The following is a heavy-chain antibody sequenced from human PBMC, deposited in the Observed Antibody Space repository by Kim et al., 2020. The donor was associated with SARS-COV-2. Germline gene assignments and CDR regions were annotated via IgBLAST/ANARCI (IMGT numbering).Heavy chain of an antibody. Sequence: GALRLSCAASGFTFSSYGMHWVRQAPGKGLEWVAVISYDGSNKYYADSVKGRFTISRDNSKNTLYLQMNSLRAEDTAVYYCARGAWGQIFEQQLARGGFAYWGQGTLVTVSS. J-gene: IGHJ4*02. D-gene: IGHD6-13*01. CDR1: GFTFSSYG. CDR2: ISYDGSNK. CDR3: ARGAWGQIFEQQLARGGFAY. V-gene: IGHV3-33*05.